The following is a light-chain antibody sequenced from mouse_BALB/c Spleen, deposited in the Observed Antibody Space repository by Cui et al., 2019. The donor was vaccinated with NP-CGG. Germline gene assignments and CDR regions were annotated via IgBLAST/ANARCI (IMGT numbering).Light chain of an antibody. CDR3: ALWYSNHWV. J-gene: IGLJ1*01. Sequence: QAVVTQVSALTTSPGETVTLTCRSSTGAVTIINYANWVQEKPDHLFTGLIGGTKNRAPGVPARFSGSLIGDKAALTITGAQTEDEAIYFCALWYSNHWVFGGGTKLTVL. CDR1: TGAVTIINY. CDR2: GTK. V-gene: IGLV1*01.